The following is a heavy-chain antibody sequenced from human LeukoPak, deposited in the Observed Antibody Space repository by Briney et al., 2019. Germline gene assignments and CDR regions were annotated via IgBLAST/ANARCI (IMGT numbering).Heavy chain of an antibody. CDR2: IYTSGST. Sequence: SSETLSLTCTVSGGSISSYYRSWIRQPAGKGLEWIGRIYTSGSTNYNPSLKSRVTMSVDTSKNQFSLKLSSVTAADTAVYYCARFSSSWFFDYWGQGTLVTVSS. CDR3: ARFSSSWFFDY. D-gene: IGHD6-13*01. V-gene: IGHV4-4*07. J-gene: IGHJ4*02. CDR1: GGSISSYY.